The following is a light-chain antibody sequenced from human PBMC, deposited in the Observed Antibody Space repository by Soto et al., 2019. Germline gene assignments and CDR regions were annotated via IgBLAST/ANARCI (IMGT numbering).Light chain of an antibody. CDR3: QQYNNWTPSFT. Sequence: EIVMTQSPATLSVSPGERATLSCRASQSVSSNLAWYQQKPGQAPRLLIYGASTRATGIPARFSGSGSGTEFTLPLSRLQSEDFAVSYCQQYNNWTPSFTFGQGTKLEIK. V-gene: IGKV3-15*01. CDR2: GAS. J-gene: IGKJ2*01. CDR1: QSVSSN.